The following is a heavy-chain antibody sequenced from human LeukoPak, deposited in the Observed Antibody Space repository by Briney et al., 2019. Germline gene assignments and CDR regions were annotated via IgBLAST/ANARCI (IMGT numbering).Heavy chain of an antibody. CDR1: GGSISSYY. D-gene: IGHD3-10*01. J-gene: IGHJ5*02. V-gene: IGHV4-59*01. Sequence: SETLSLTCTVSGGSISSYYWSWIRQPPGKGLEWIGYIYYSGSANYNPSLKSRVTISVDTSKNQFSLKLSSVTAADTAVYYCARGGYYGSGNDFRFDPWGQGTLVTVSS. CDR3: ARGGYYGSGNDFRFDP. CDR2: IYYSGSA.